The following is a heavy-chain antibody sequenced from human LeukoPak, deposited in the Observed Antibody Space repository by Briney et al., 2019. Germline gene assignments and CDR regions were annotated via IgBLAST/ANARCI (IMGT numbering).Heavy chain of an antibody. CDR2: KDDSGSA. V-gene: IGHV4-31*03. J-gene: IGHJ3*02. CDR1: GVSVSDGRYY. D-gene: IGHD2-2*01. Sequence: PSQTLSLACNVAGVSVSDGRYYWTWIRQQPGRGLQWIGYKDDSGSAKYKRSVERRPTISIATPKNKSSLQLSSVPAADTAPSYCATQYCSGISCLDVFNMWGQGTRVTVSS. CDR3: ATQYCSGISCLDVFNM.